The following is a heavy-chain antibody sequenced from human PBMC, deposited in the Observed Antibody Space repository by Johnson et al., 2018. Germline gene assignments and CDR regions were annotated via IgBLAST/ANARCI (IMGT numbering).Heavy chain of an antibody. CDR2: MNPNSGNT. J-gene: IGHJ1*01. V-gene: IGHV1-8*01. CDR3: ARGFRDSSGKEYFQH. Sequence: QVQLVESGAEVKKPGASVKVSCKASGYTFASYDINWVRQATRQGLEWMGWMNPNSGNTGYAQKFQGRVTRTRNTSIGTAYMELSSLRSDDTAVYYCARGFRDSSGKEYFQHWGQGTVITVSS. D-gene: IGHD3-22*01. CDR1: GYTFASYD.